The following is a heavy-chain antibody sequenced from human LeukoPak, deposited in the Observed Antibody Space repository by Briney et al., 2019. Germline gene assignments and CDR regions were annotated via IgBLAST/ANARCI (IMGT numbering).Heavy chain of an antibody. Sequence: GGSLRVSCAASGFTFNIYGMSWVRQAPGKGLEWVSGISVSVGSTYYVDSVKGRFTISRDNSKNTLYLQMNSLRAEDTAVYYCARDHKTTATGWFDPWGQGTLVTVSS. D-gene: IGHD4-17*01. CDR3: ARDHKTTATGWFDP. CDR1: GFTFNIYG. J-gene: IGHJ5*02. CDR2: ISVSVGST. V-gene: IGHV3-23*01.